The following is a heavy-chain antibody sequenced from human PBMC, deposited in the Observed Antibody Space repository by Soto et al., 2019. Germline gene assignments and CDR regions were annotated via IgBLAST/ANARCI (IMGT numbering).Heavy chain of an antibody. CDR3: ARGYCTNGVCYPPDY. CDR1: GGSISSGGYS. CDR2: IYHSGST. J-gene: IGHJ4*02. Sequence: QLQLQESGSGLVKPSQTLSLTCAVSGGSISSGGYSWSWIRQPPGKGLEWIGYIYHSGSTYYNPSLKSRVTISVDRSKNQFSLKLSSVTAADTAVYYCARGYCTNGVCYPPDYWGQGTLVTVSS. D-gene: IGHD2-8*01. V-gene: IGHV4-30-2*01.